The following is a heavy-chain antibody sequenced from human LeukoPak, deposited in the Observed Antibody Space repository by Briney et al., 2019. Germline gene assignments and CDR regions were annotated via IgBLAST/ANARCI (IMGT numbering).Heavy chain of an antibody. V-gene: IGHV3-64*01. D-gene: IGHD5-12*01. J-gene: IGHJ4*02. CDR3: ARVGGYSGYGPFDY. Sequence: GGSLRLSCATSGFTFSSYAMHWVRQAPGKGLEYVSAISSNGGSTYYANSVKGRFTISRDNSKNTLYLQMGSLRAEDMAVYYCARVGGYSGYGPFDYWGQGTLVTVSS. CDR1: GFTFSSYA. CDR2: ISSNGGST.